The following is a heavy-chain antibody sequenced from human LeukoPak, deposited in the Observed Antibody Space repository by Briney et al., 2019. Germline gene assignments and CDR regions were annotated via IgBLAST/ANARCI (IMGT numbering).Heavy chain of an antibody. D-gene: IGHD3-9*01. V-gene: IGHV1-3*01. CDR1: GYTFTSYD. CDR2: INAGNGNT. J-gene: IGHJ5*02. Sequence: ASVKVSCKASGYTFTSYDIIWVRQAPGQRLEWMGWINAGNGNTKYSQKFQGRVTITRDTSASTAYMELSSLRSEDTAVYFCSRTAYEILTGEIHNWFDPWGQGTLVTVSS. CDR3: SRTAYEILTGEIHNWFDP.